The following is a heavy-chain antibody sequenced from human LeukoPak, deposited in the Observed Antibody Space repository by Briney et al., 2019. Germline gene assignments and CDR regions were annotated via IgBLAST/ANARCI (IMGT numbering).Heavy chain of an antibody. CDR3: AKDLIYGDLPDY. Sequence: GGSLRLSCAASGFTFSKYGMDWVRQAPGKGLEWVAFIRNDGRNKYYTDSVKVRFTISRDNSKNTLYLQMNSLRAEDTAVYYCAKDLIYGDLPDYWGQGRLVTPYS. D-gene: IGHD4-17*01. J-gene: IGHJ4*02. V-gene: IGHV3-30*02. CDR2: IRNDGRNK. CDR1: GFTFSKYG.